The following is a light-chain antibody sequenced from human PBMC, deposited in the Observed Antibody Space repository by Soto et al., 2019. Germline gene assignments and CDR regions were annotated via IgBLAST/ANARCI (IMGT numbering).Light chain of an antibody. CDR1: SSDVGGYNY. J-gene: IGLJ2*01. CDR3: SSYTSSNTLV. V-gene: IGLV2-14*01. Sequence: QSALAQPASVSGSPGQSITISCTVTSSDVGGYNYVSWYQQFPGKAPKVMISEVTNRPSGVSNRFSGSKSGNTASLTISGLQAEDEADYYCSSYTSSNTLVFGGGTKVTVL. CDR2: EVT.